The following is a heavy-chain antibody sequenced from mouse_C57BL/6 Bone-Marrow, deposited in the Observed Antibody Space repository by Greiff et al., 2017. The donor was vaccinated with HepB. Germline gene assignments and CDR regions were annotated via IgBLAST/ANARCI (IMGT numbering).Heavy chain of an antibody. CDR1: GYTFTDYY. CDR3: ARGGGYYGSSSFAY. D-gene: IGHD1-1*01. Sequence: QVQLQQSGAELVRPGASVKLSCKASGYTFTDYYINWVKQRPGQGLEWIARIYPGSGNTYYNEKFKGKATLTAEKSSSTAYMQLSSLTSEDSAVYFCARGGGYYGSSSFAYWGQGTLVTVSA. CDR2: IYPGSGNT. V-gene: IGHV1-76*01. J-gene: IGHJ3*01.